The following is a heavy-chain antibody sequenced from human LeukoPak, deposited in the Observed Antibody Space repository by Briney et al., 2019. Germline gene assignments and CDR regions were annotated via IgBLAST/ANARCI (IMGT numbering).Heavy chain of an antibody. J-gene: IGHJ3*02. CDR3: ARDLLYYYDRVDAFDI. V-gene: IGHV4-34*01. Sequence: PSETLSLTCAVYGGSFSGYYWSWIRQPPGKGLEWIGEINHSGSTNYNPSLKSRVTISVDTSKNQFSLKLSSVTAADTAVYYCARDLLYYYDRVDAFDIWGQGTMVTVSS. D-gene: IGHD3-22*01. CDR2: INHSGST. CDR1: GGSFSGYY.